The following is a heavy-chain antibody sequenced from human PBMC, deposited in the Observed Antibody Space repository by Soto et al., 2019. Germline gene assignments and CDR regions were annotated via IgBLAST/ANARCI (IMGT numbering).Heavy chain of an antibody. V-gene: IGHV3-23*01. Sequence: PCGSLRLSCAACGFTLSTSVMTWVRRAPGKGREWVASMSGGGQNTYYADSVKGRIGISRDNSQNTVDLHINRATDEDTALYYCAKDLRRSLHFRLFDPWGQGNLVTVSS. D-gene: IGHD3-16*02. CDR1: GFTLSTSV. J-gene: IGHJ5*02. CDR2: MSGGGQNT. CDR3: AKDLRRSLHFRLFDP.